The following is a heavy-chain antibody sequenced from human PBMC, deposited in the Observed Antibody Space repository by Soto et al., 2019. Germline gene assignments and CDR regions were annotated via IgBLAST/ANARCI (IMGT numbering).Heavy chain of an antibody. CDR3: ARIAASGRGWDV. D-gene: IGHD6-13*01. J-gene: IGHJ6*01. V-gene: IGHV3-7*01. CDR1: GFTFSSYW. CDR2: IKQDGSEE. Sequence: EVQLVESGGGLVQPGGSLRLSCVDSGFTFSSYWMSWVRQAPVKGLEWVGNIKQDGSEENYVDSVKGRFTISRDNAKNAMDLQMTSLRVGDTAVYYCARIAASGRGWDVWGQGTTVVVSS.